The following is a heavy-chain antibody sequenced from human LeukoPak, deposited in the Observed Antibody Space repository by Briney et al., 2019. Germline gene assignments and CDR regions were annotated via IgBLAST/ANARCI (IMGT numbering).Heavy chain of an antibody. J-gene: IGHJ6*03. CDR1: GFTFDDYA. V-gene: IGHV3-9*03. CDR2: ISWNSGSI. CDR3: ANSRSDIVVVPAAPPYYYYYMDV. D-gene: IGHD2-2*01. Sequence: PGGSLRLSCAASGFTFDDYAMHWLRQAPGKGREWVSGISWNSGSIGYADSVKGRFTISRDNAKSSLYLQMNSLRAEDMALYYCANSRSDIVVVPAAPPYYYYYMDVWGKGTTVTVSS.